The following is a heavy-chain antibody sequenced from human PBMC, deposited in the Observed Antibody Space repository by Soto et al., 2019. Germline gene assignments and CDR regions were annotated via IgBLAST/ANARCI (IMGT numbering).Heavy chain of an antibody. Sequence: QVQLVQSGAEVKKPGASVKVSCKASGYTFTSYGISWVRQAPGQGLEWMGWINAYNGNTNYAQKFEGRVTMTTDTSTSAGYMELGSLRSDDTAVYYCARDVGYGLIDYWGQGTLVTVSS. J-gene: IGHJ4*02. V-gene: IGHV1-18*01. CDR1: GYTFTSYG. CDR3: ARDVGYGLIDY. D-gene: IGHD5-18*01. CDR2: INAYNGNT.